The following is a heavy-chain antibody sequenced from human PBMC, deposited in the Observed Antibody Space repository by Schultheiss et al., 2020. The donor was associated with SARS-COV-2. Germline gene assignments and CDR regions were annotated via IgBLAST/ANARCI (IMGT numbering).Heavy chain of an antibody. J-gene: IGHJ6*02. CDR3: DAHRTYYYGMDV. Sequence: GGSLRLSCAASGFTLSSYSMNWVRQAPGKGLEWVSYISSSSRTIYYADSVKGRFTVFRDNAKNSLYLQMNSLRAEDTAVYYCDAHRTYYYGMDVWGQGTTVTVSS. CDR2: ISSSSRTI. CDR1: GFTLSSYS. V-gene: IGHV3-48*01.